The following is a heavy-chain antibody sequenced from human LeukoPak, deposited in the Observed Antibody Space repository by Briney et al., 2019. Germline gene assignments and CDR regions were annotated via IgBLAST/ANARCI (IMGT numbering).Heavy chain of an antibody. V-gene: IGHV3-74*01. J-gene: IGHJ4*02. CDR3: AREGGDYDILTGYYSS. D-gene: IGHD3-9*01. CDR1: GFTSSSYW. Sequence: PGGSLRLSCAASGFTSSSYWMHWVRQAPGKGLVWVSRINSDGSSTSYADSVKGRSTISRDNAKNTLYLQMNSLRAEDTAVYYCAREGGDYDILTGYYSSWGQGTLVTVSS. CDR2: INSDGSST.